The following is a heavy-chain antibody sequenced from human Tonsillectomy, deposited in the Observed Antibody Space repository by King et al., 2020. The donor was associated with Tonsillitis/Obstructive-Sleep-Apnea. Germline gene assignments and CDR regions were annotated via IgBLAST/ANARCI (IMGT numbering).Heavy chain of an antibody. D-gene: IGHD2-2*01. CDR1: GFTFSSYS. Sequence: VQLVQSGGGLVQPGGSLRLSCAASGFTFSSYSMNWVRQAPGKGLEWVSYISSSSTIYYADSVKGRFTISRDNAKNSLYLQMNSLRDEDTAVYYCAREGVRCSSTSCFSPWGQGTLVTVSS. J-gene: IGHJ5*02. CDR3: AREGVRCSSTSCFSP. V-gene: IGHV3-48*02. CDR2: ISSSSTI.